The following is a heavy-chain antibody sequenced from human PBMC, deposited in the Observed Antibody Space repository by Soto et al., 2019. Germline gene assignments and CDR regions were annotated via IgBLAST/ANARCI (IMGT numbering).Heavy chain of an antibody. CDR3: ASAPDTAMGYYYYGMDV. Sequence: AASVKVSCKASGYTFTSYYMHWVRQAPGQGLEWMGIINPSGGSTSYAQKFQGRVTMTRDTSTSTVYMELSSLRSEDTAVYYRASAPDTAMGYYYYGMDVWGQGTTVTVSS. D-gene: IGHD5-18*01. J-gene: IGHJ6*02. V-gene: IGHV1-46*01. CDR2: INPSGGST. CDR1: GYTFTSYY.